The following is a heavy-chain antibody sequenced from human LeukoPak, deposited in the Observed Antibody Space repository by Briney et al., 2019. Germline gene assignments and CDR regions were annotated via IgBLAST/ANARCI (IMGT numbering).Heavy chain of an antibody. J-gene: IGHJ4*02. V-gene: IGHV3-30*18. Sequence: PGGSLRLSCAASGFXFSNYDIHWVRQAPGKGLKWVAVISYDGSNKYYADSVKGRFTISRDNSKNTVYLQMNSLRAEDTAVYYCAKDREGTTFDNWGQGTLVTVSS. CDR2: ISYDGSNK. CDR1: GFXFSNYD. CDR3: AKDREGTTFDN. D-gene: IGHD1-7*01.